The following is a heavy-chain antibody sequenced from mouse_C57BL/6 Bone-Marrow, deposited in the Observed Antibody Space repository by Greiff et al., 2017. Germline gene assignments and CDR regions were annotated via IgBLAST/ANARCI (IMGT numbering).Heavy chain of an antibody. CDR2: IRNKANNHAT. J-gene: IGHJ4*01. Sequence: EVKLMESGGGLVQPGGSMKLSCAASGFTFSDAWMDWVRQSPEKGLEWVAEIRNKANNHATYYAESVKGRFTISRDDSKSSVYLQMNSLRAEDTGIYYCTTGDYDASYYYAMDYWGQGTSVTVSS. D-gene: IGHD2-4*01. V-gene: IGHV6-6*01. CDR1: GFTFSDAW. CDR3: TTGDYDASYYYAMDY.